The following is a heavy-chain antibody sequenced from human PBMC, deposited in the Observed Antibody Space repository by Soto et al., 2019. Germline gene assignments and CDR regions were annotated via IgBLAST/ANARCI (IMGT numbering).Heavy chain of an antibody. Sequence: EVQLVESGGGLIQPGGSLRLSCAASGFTVSSNYMTWVRQAPGKWLEWVSVMYSGGTTYYADSVKGRFTISRDNSKHTLYLQMNSLRAEDTAVYHCARATSDRDMVFDYWGQGTLVPVSS. CDR2: MYSGGTT. D-gene: IGHD5-18*01. CDR3: ARATSDRDMVFDY. J-gene: IGHJ4*02. V-gene: IGHV3-53*01. CDR1: GFTVSSNY.